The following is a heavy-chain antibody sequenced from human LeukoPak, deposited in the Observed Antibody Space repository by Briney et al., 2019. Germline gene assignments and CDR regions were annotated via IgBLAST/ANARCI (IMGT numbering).Heavy chain of an antibody. V-gene: IGHV3-64*01. CDR3: ARQYCSSTSCTFDY. Sequence: GGSLRLSCAASGFTFSTYAMHWVRQAPGKGRDFVSAISSTGANTYYANSVKGRFTISRDNSKNTLYLQMGSLRPEDMAVYYCARQYCSSTSCTFDYWGQGTLVTVSS. CDR2: ISSTGANT. J-gene: IGHJ4*02. CDR1: GFTFSTYA. D-gene: IGHD2-2*01.